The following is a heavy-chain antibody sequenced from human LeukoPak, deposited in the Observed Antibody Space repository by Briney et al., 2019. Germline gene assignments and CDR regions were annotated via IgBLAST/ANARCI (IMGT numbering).Heavy chain of an antibody. V-gene: IGHV3-21*01. J-gene: IGHJ4*02. CDR1: GFTFSRYS. D-gene: IGHD3-10*01. Sequence: PGGSLRLSCAASGFTFSRYSMNWVRQAPGGGMEWVSSISSSSSYIFYADSVKGRFTISRDNAKNSLYLQMNSLRAEDTAVYYCARDLVPSFYGSGSYAYWGQGTLVTVSS. CDR2: ISSSSSYI. CDR3: ARDLVPSFYGSGSYAY.